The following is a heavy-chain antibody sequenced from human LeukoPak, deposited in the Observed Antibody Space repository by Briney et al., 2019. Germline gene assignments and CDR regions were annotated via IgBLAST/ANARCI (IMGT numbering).Heavy chain of an antibody. V-gene: IGHV1-2*06. CDR3: ARDLKFGGVIVPPGY. D-gene: IGHD3-16*02. CDR2: INPNSGGT. Sequence: GASVKVSCKASGYTFTGYYMHWVRQAPGRGLEWMGRINPNSGGTNYAQKFQGRVTMTRDTSISTAYMELSRLRSDDTAVYYCARDLKFGGVIVPPGYWGQGTLVTVSS. CDR1: GYTFTGYY. J-gene: IGHJ4*02.